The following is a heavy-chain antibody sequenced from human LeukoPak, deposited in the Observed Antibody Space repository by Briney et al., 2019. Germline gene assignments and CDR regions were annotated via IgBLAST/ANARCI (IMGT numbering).Heavy chain of an antibody. CDR1: GYSISSGYY. CDR2: IYHSGST. D-gene: IGHD6-6*01. CDR3: ARGPEYSSPLFIDY. J-gene: IGHJ4*02. V-gene: IGHV4-38-2*02. Sequence: SETLSLTCTVSGYSISSGYYWGWIRQPPGKGLEWIGSIYHSGSTYYNPSLKSRVTISVDTSKNQFSLKLSSVTAADTAVYYCARGPEYSSPLFIDYWGQGTLVTVSS.